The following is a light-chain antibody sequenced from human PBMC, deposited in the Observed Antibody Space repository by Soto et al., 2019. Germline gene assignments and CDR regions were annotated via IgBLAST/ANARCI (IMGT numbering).Light chain of an antibody. CDR3: QQYGSSPLA. CDR2: GAS. J-gene: IGKJ5*01. Sequence: EIVLTQSPGTLPLSPGERATLSCRASQSVSSSYLAWYQQKPGQAPRLLIYGASSRATGIPDRFSGSGSGTDFTLTISRLDPEDFAVYYCQQYGSSPLAFGQGTRLEIK. CDR1: QSVSSSY. V-gene: IGKV3-20*01.